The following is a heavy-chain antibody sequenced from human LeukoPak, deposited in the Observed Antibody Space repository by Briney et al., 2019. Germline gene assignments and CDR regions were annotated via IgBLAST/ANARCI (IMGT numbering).Heavy chain of an antibody. Sequence: GGSLRLSCAASGFKFNFYWMSWVRQAPGKGLEWVANINQDGSETYYVDSVRGRFTISRENAKNSVNLQMDSLRAEDTAVYYCAKAGSSNWYYFDYWGQGTLVTVSS. CDR3: AKAGSSNWYYFDY. CDR2: INQDGSET. V-gene: IGHV3-7*05. J-gene: IGHJ4*02. CDR1: GFKFNFYW. D-gene: IGHD6-13*01.